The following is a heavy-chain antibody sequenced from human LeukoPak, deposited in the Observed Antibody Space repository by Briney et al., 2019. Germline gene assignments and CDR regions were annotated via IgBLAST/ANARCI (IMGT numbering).Heavy chain of an antibody. J-gene: IGHJ4*02. CDR1: GESFSGYY. V-gene: IGHV4-34*01. CDR3: ARSDTAMGDFDY. CDR2: INHSGST. D-gene: IGHD5-18*01. Sequence: SETLSLTCAVYGESFSGYYWSWIRQPPGKGLEWIGEINHSGSTNYNPSLKSRVTISVDTSKNQFSLKLSSVTAADTAVYYCARSDTAMGDFDYWGQGTLVTVSS.